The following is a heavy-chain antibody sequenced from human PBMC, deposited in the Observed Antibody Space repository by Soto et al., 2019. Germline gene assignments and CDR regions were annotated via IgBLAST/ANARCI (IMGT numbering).Heavy chain of an antibody. Sequence: SETLSLTCTVSGGSISSGDYYWSWIRQPPGKGLEWIGYIYYSGSTNYNPSLKSRVTISVDTSQNHFSLKLTSVTAADTAMYYRARNRRGVTPRFLDPWGQGTPVTVSS. CDR3: ARNRRGVTPRFLDP. J-gene: IGHJ5*01. V-gene: IGHV4-61*03. CDR1: GGSISSGDYY. D-gene: IGHD3-10*01. CDR2: IYYSGST.